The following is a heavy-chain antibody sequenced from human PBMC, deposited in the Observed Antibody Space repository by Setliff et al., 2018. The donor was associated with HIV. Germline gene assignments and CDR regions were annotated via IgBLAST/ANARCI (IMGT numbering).Heavy chain of an antibody. V-gene: IGHV1-8*01. Sequence: GASVKVSCKASGYSFINYGISWVRQAPGQGLEWMGGIIPIFGNTGYAQKFQGRVTLTRNTSISTAYLELRSLKFDDTAVYYCARGGTLFYWGQGTLVTVSS. CDR3: ARGGTLFY. J-gene: IGHJ4*02. CDR2: IIPIFGNT. D-gene: IGHD3-10*01. CDR1: GYSFINYG.